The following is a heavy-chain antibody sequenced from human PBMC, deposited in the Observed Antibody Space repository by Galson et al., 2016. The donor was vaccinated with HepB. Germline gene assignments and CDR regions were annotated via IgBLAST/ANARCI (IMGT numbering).Heavy chain of an antibody. Sequence: SLRLSCAASGFSFDDYAMHWVRQLPGKGLEWVSLISSNGGTIYYADSVKGRFTISRDNSKNSLYLQMNSLRPEDTAFYYCEKGTIAAAGGHFEYWGQGTLVTVSS. CDR2: ISSNGGTI. D-gene: IGHD6-13*01. CDR3: EKGTIAAAGGHFEY. CDR1: GFSFDDYA. V-gene: IGHV3-43*01. J-gene: IGHJ4*02.